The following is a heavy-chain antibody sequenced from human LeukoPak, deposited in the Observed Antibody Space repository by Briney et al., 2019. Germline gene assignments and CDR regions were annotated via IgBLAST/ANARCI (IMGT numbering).Heavy chain of an antibody. D-gene: IGHD3-22*01. Sequence: VASVKVSCKASGYTFTGYYMHWVRQAPGQGLEWMGWINPNSGGTNCAQKFQGRVTMTRDTSISTAYMELSRLRSDDTAVYYCARGTYYYDSSGYLRPFDPWGQGTLVTVSS. CDR2: INPNSGGT. V-gene: IGHV1-2*02. CDR3: ARGTYYYDSSGYLRPFDP. CDR1: GYTFTGYY. J-gene: IGHJ5*02.